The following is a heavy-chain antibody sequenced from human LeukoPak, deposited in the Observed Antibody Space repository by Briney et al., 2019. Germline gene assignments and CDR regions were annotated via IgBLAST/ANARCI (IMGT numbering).Heavy chain of an antibody. CDR1: GDSISSGRYF. CDR3: ARAASRSSTWFDP. D-gene: IGHD2-15*01. Sequence: SETLSLTCAVSGDSISSGRYFWTWIRQPAGKGLEWIGRVYTVGTTDYNPSLRSRVTMSVDTSKSQFSLKLSSVTAADTAVYYCARAASRSSTWFDPWGQGTLVTVSS. CDR2: VYTVGTT. V-gene: IGHV4-61*02. J-gene: IGHJ5*02.